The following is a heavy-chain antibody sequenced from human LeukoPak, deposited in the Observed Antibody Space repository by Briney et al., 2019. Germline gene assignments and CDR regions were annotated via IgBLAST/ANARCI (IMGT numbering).Heavy chain of an antibody. V-gene: IGHV3-53*01. CDR2: IYSGGST. CDR1: GFTVSSNY. CDR3: ARILRGIDY. D-gene: IGHD3-16*01. Sequence: GGSLRLSCAASGFTVSSNYMSWVRQAPGKGLEWVSVIYSGGSTYYADSVKGRFTISRDKSKNTLYLQMNSLRAEDAAVYYCARILRGIDYWGQGILVTASS. J-gene: IGHJ4*02.